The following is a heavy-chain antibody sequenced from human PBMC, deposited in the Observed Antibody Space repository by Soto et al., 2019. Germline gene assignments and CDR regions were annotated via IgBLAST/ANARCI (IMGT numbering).Heavy chain of an antibody. J-gene: IGHJ6*02. CDR1: GFTFSSYG. V-gene: IGHV3-30*18. CDR2: ISYDGSNK. D-gene: IGHD5-12*01. Sequence: GGSLRLSCAASGFTFSSYGMHWVRQAPGKGLEWVAVISYDGSNKYYADSVKGRFTISRDNSKNTLYLQMNSLRAEDTAGYYCAKGPAGSMATILGVHYYYGMDVWGQGTTVTVSS. CDR3: AKGPAGSMATILGVHYYYGMDV.